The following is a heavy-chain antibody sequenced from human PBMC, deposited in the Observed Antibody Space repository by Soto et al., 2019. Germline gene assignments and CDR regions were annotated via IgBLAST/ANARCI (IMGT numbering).Heavy chain of an antibody. J-gene: IGHJ6*02. CDR1: GFTFSSYA. V-gene: IGHV3-30-3*01. Sequence: GGSLSLSCAASGFTFSSYAMHWVRQAPGKGLEWVAVISYDGSNKYYADSVKGRFTISRDNSKNTLYLQMNSLRAEDTAVYYCARDLGYYDSSGYYPPLENYYYYYGMDVWGQGTTVTVSS. D-gene: IGHD3-22*01. CDR3: ARDLGYYDSSGYYPPLENYYYYYGMDV. CDR2: ISYDGSNK.